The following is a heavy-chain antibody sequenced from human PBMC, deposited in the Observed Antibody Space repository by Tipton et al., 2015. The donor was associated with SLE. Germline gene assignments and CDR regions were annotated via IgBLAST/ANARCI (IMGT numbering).Heavy chain of an antibody. CDR2: IFTSGST. D-gene: IGHD2-15*01. Sequence: LRLSCTVSGGSISSGSYFWTWVRAPAGKGLEWVEHIFTSGSTNYNPSLKGRVTISLDMSKNQFSLKLSSAAAADTAMYYCAREKVAPSGLSYFDYWGQGTLVTVSS. V-gene: IGHV4-61*09. CDR1: GGSISSGSYF. J-gene: IGHJ4*02. CDR3: AREKVAPSGLSYFDY.